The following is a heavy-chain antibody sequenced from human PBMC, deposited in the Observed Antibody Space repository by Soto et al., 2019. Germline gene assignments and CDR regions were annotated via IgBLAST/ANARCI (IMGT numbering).Heavy chain of an antibody. CDR1: GFTFSSYA. D-gene: IGHD2-2*01. V-gene: IGHV3-30-3*01. Sequence: QVQLVESGGGVVQPGRSLRLSCAASGFTFSSYAMHWVRQAPGKGLEWVAVISYDGSNKYYADSVKGRFTISRDNSKNTXSLQMNSLRAEDTAVYYCARDRCTSCYYYYYYGMDVWGQGTTVTVSS. J-gene: IGHJ6*02. CDR3: ARDRCTSCYYYYYYGMDV. CDR2: ISYDGSNK.